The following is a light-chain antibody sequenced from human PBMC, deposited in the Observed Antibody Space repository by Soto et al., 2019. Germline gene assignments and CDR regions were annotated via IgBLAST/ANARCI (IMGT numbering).Light chain of an antibody. Sequence: EIVLTQSPGTLSLSPGQRATLSCRSSQSVSSSYLAWYQQKPGQAPRLLIYAVSSRATGIPDRFSGSGSGTDFTLTISGLEPEDFAVYYCQQYGSSPTFGQGTKVEIK. V-gene: IGKV3-20*01. J-gene: IGKJ1*01. CDR3: QQYGSSPT. CDR1: QSVSSSY. CDR2: AVS.